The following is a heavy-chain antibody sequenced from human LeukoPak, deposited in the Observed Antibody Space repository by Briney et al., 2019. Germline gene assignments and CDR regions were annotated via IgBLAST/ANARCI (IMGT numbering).Heavy chain of an antibody. CDR2: INHSGST. Sequence: AETLSLTCAISGGSLRGYYWTWIRQPPGKVLEWIGEINHSGSTNYNPSLKTRVTISVDTSKHQFSLRLSSVTAADRAVYYCVGWGLSGPYVIFDYWGQGTLVAVSS. CDR1: GGSLRGYY. CDR3: VGWGLSGPYVIFDY. J-gene: IGHJ4*02. V-gene: IGHV4-34*01. D-gene: IGHD3-10*01.